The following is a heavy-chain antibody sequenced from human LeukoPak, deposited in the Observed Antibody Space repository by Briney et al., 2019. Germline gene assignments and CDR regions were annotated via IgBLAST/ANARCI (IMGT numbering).Heavy chain of an antibody. J-gene: IGHJ6*02. V-gene: IGHV4-59*12. CDR3: ARDSRDGDYVYYGMDV. Sequence: PSETLSLTCTVSGGSISTYYWSWIRQPPGKGLEWIGYIYYSGSTNYNPSLKSRVTISVDTSKNQFSLKLSSVTAADTAVYYCARDSRDGDYVYYGMDVWGQGTTVTVSS. CDR2: IYYSGST. CDR1: GGSISTYY. D-gene: IGHD4-17*01.